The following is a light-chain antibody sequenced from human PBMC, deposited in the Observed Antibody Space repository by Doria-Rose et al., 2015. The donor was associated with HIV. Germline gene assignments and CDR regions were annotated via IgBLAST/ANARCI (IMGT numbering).Light chain of an antibody. CDR3: QQCYDTPS. CDR1: QSLLYTSKNY. V-gene: IGKV4-1*01. CDR2: WAS. Sequence: TQSPESLGMSLGERATLNCKSDQSLLYTSKNYLAWYQQKPGQPPKLLIYWASTRQSGVPARFSGSGSGTDFTLTISSLEAKDVAVYYCQQCYDTPSFGPGTTVDIK. J-gene: IGKJ3*01.